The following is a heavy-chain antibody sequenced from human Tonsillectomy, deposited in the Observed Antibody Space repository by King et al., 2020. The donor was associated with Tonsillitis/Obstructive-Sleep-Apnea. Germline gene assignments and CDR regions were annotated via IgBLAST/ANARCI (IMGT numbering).Heavy chain of an antibody. Sequence: QLVQSGAEVKKPGSSVKVSCKASGGTFSSHSINWVRQAPGQGLEWMGRIIPIFDIANYAQKFQGRVTITADKSTSTAYMELSSLRSEDTAVFYCASGDIGLSLHDYYMDVWGKGTTVTVSS. CDR2: IIPIFDIA. CDR3: ASGDIGLSLHDYYMDV. D-gene: IGHD2-8*01. J-gene: IGHJ6*03. V-gene: IGHV1-69*09. CDR1: GGTFSSHS.